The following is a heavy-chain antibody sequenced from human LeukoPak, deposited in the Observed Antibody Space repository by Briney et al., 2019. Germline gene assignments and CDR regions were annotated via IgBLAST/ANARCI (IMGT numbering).Heavy chain of an antibody. CDR1: GGSISSYY. CDR3: ARVSWNYRAFDI. CDR2: IYYSGST. Sequence: SETLSLTCTVSGGSISSYYWSWIRQPPGKGLEWIGYIYYSGSTNYNPSLQSRVTISVDTSKNQFSLKLSSVTAADTAVYYCARVSWNYRAFDIWGQGTMVTVSS. D-gene: IGHD1-7*01. J-gene: IGHJ3*02. V-gene: IGHV4-59*01.